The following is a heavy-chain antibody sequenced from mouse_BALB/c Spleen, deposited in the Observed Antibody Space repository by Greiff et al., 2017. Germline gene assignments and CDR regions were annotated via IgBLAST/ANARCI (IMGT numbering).Heavy chain of an antibody. CDR1: GFSLTGYG. D-gene: IGHD1-1*01. CDR2: IWGDGST. CDR3: ARVYYGSSYCFDY. V-gene: IGHV2-6-7*01. J-gene: IGHJ2*01. Sequence: QVQLKESGPGLVAPSQSLSITCTVSGFSLTGYGVNWVRQPPGKGLEWLGMIWGDGSTDYNSALKSRLSISKDNSKSQVFLKMNSLQTDDTARYYCARVYYGSSYCFDYWGQGTTLTVSS.